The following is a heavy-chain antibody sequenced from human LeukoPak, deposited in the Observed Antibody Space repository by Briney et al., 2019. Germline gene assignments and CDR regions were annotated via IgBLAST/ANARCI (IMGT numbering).Heavy chain of an antibody. CDR2: ISYDGSNK. D-gene: IGHD3-22*01. CDR3: ASTTMIVGPTAFDI. CDR1: GFTFSSYG. V-gene: IGHV3-30*19. Sequence: GGSLRLSCAASGFTFSSYGMHWVRQAPGKGLEWVAVISYDGSNKYYADSVKGRFTISRDNSKNTLYLQMNSLRAEDTAVYYCASTTMIVGPTAFDIWGQGTMVTVSS. J-gene: IGHJ3*02.